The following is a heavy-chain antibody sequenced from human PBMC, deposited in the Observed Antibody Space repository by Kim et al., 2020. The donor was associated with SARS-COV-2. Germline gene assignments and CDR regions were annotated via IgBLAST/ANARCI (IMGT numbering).Heavy chain of an antibody. Sequence: GGSLRLSCAASGFTFSSYGMHWVRQAPGKGLEWVAVISYDGSNKYYADSVKGRFTISRDNSKNTLYLQMNSLRAEDTAVYYCAKDAPTDAQWLVTDGYFDYWGQGTLVTVSS. CDR3: AKDAPTDAQWLVTDGYFDY. J-gene: IGHJ4*02. CDR1: GFTFSSYG. CDR2: ISYDGSNK. D-gene: IGHD6-19*01. V-gene: IGHV3-30*18.